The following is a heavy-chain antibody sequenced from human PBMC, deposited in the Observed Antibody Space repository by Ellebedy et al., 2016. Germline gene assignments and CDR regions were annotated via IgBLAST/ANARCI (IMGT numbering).Heavy chain of an antibody. D-gene: IGHD3-22*01. CDR3: ARSRASYYSYFDS. CDR1: GDSISSGNSY. V-gene: IGHV4-39*07. Sequence: SETLSLTCTVSGDSISSGNSYWGWIRQPPGKGLEWIVNLFYSGSAYYSPSLKNRVTMSVDTSKNQFSLKLFSVTAADTALYYCARSRASYYSYFDSWGQGILVTVSS. CDR2: LFYSGSA. J-gene: IGHJ4*02.